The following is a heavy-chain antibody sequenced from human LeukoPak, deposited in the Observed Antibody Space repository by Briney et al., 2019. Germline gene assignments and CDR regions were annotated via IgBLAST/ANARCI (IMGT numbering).Heavy chain of an antibody. CDR2: IHYSGNT. D-gene: IGHD4-23*01. J-gene: IGHJ4*02. V-gene: IGHV4-30-4*01. CDR3: ARENNDYGGKKAFDY. Sequence: SETLSLTCAVSGGSSRSGDYFWSWIRRPPGKGLEWIGHIHYSGNTYYNPSLKSRVSISVDTSKNQFSLKLSSVTAADTAVYYCARENNDYGGKKAFDYWGQGTLVTVSS. CDR1: GGSSRSGDYF.